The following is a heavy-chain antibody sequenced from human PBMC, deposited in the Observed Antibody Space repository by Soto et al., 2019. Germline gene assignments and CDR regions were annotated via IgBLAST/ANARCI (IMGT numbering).Heavy chain of an antibody. CDR1: GFAVSSTY. Sequence: GGSLRLSCAASGFAVSSTYMSWVRQAPGKGLEWVSGIYSGATTSYADSVKGRFTISRDNSENTVSLQMNSLRVEDTAVYYCARLGTYYDSWSGLYGLDVWGQGTTVTVSS. CDR3: ARLGTYYDSWSGLYGLDV. V-gene: IGHV3-53*01. J-gene: IGHJ6*02. D-gene: IGHD3-3*01. CDR2: IYSGATT.